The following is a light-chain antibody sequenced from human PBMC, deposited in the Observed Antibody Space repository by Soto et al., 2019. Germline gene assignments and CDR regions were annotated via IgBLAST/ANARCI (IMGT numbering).Light chain of an antibody. Sequence: DIQMTQSPSTLSASVGDRVTITCRASQSISSWLAWYQQKPGKAPKLLIYKASSLESGVPSRFSGSGSWTEFTLTISSLQPDDFATYYCQHYNSYSITFGQGTRLEIK. J-gene: IGKJ5*01. CDR3: QHYNSYSIT. CDR2: KAS. V-gene: IGKV1-5*03. CDR1: QSISSW.